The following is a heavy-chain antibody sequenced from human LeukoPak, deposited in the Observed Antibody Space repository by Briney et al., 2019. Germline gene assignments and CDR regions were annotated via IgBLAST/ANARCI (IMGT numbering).Heavy chain of an antibody. Sequence: PSETLSLTCTVSGGSISSYYWSWIRQPPGKGLEWIGYIYYSGSTNYNPSLKSRVTISVDTSKNQFSLKLSSVTVADTAVYYCARLGLPRSWFDPWGQGTLVTVSS. D-gene: IGHD5-18*01. CDR3: ARLGLPRSWFDP. V-gene: IGHV4-59*08. CDR1: GGSISSYY. CDR2: IYYSGST. J-gene: IGHJ5*02.